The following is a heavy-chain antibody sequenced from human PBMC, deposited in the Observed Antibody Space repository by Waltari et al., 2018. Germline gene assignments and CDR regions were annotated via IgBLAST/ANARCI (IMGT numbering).Heavy chain of an antibody. Sequence: EVQLVGSGGNLVQLGESLGPPCAASGSPFSDSELDWVRQAPEKGLEWVGRSRNKARNYITEYAASVKGRFSISRDASENSLYLQMNSLKTEDTAVYYCARDSDGDSNLDYWGQGTLVAVSS. J-gene: IGHJ4*02. V-gene: IGHV3-72*01. D-gene: IGHD2-21*02. CDR1: GSPFSDSE. CDR3: ARDSDGDSNLDY. CDR2: SRNKARNYIT.